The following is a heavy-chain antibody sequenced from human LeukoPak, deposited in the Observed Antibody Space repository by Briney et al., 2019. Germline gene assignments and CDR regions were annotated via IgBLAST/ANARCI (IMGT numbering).Heavy chain of an antibody. J-gene: IGHJ3*02. Sequence: ASVKVSCKASGYTFTGYYVHWVRQAPGQWLEWMGWINPNSGGTNYAQKFQGRVTMTRDTSISTAYMELSRLRSDDTAVYYCASRIVGATSAFDIWGQGTMVTVSS. CDR3: ASRIVGATSAFDI. CDR2: INPNSGGT. D-gene: IGHD1-26*01. V-gene: IGHV1-2*02. CDR1: GYTFTGYY.